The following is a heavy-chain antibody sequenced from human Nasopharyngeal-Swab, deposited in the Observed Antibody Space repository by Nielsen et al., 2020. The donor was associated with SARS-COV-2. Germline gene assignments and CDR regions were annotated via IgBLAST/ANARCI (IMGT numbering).Heavy chain of an antibody. CDR1: GDSVSSNSAA. J-gene: IGHJ4*02. D-gene: IGHD1-26*01. CDR2: TYFRSKWLN. CDR3: ARGSGTYSDYFDY. Sequence: SQTRSLTRAISGDSVSSNSAAWTWIRQSPSRGLEWLGRTYFRSKWLNDYAVSVKSRITINQDTSRNQFSLQLNSVTPEDTAIYYCARGSGTYSDYFDYWGQGTLVSVSS. V-gene: IGHV6-1*01.